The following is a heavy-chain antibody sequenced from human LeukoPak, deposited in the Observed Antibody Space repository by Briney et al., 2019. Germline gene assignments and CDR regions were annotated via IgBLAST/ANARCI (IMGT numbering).Heavy chain of an antibody. CDR3: ARDFPYYYDSSGGLGY. Sequence: AGGSLRLSCAASGFTFSSYWMSWVRQAPGKGLEWVANIKQDGSEKYYVDSVKGRFTISRDNAKNSLYLQMNSLRAEDTAVYYCARDFPYYYDSSGGLGYWGQGTLATVSS. CDR1: GFTFSSYW. J-gene: IGHJ4*02. CDR2: IKQDGSEK. D-gene: IGHD3-22*01. V-gene: IGHV3-7*04.